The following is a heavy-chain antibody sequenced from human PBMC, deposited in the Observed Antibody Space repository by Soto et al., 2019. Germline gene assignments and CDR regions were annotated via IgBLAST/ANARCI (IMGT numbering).Heavy chain of an antibody. CDR1: GFTFSKQA. CDR2: IWYHVIYK. D-gene: IGHD2-15*01. V-gene: IGHV3-33*01. Sequence: QVQVGDSGGGVVQPERSLRLDSAASGFTFSKQAMHWVRQAPGRGLEWVAVIWYHVIYKYYADSVKRRFTISRDNSKKKVYLQMNSLRGEDTAVYYCGTGFLGLCTGGNCPLDSWGLGTLVTVSS. CDR3: GTGFLGLCTGGNCPLDS. J-gene: IGHJ4*02.